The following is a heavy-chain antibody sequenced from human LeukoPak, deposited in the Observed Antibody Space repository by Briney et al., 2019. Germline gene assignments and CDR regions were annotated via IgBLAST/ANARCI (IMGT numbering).Heavy chain of an antibody. D-gene: IGHD6-13*01. J-gene: IGHJ4*02. Sequence: PSETLSLTCTFYGGSIISYYWTWIRQPPGRRLEWIGYIYYSGSTNYNPSLKSRVTISVDTSKNQFSLKLSSVTAADTAVYYCATGAGYISSWPFDYWGQDTLVTVSS. V-gene: IGHV4-59*01. CDR2: IYYSGST. CDR1: GGSIISYY. CDR3: ATGAGYISSWPFDY.